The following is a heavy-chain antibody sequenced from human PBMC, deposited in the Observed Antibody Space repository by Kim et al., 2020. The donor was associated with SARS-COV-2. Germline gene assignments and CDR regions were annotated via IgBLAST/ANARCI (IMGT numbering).Heavy chain of an antibody. Sequence: GGSLRLSCAASGFTFSSHWMHWVRQAPGKGLVWVSCINSDGTTTSYGDSVKGRFTISRDNAKNTLYLQMNSLRAEDTAVYYCVRRQLTSRWYYVDYWGQGTRGTV. J-gene: IGHJ4*02. V-gene: IGHV3-74*01. CDR1: GFTFSSHW. D-gene: IGHD2-15*01. CDR3: VRRQLTSRWYYVDY. CDR2: INSDGTTT.